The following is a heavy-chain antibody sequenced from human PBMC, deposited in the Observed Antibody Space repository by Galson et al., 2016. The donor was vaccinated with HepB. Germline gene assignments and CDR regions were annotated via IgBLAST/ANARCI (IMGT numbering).Heavy chain of an antibody. Sequence: LSLTCTVSGGSISSGGYYWSWIRQHPGKGLEWIGFLYYSGSTYYNPSLKSRITISVDTSKNQFSLKLSSVTAADTAVYYCARGSVGYSYDSRGYQPFDYWGQGTLVTVSS. CDR3: ARGSVGYSYDSRGYQPFDY. CDR1: GGSISSGGYY. V-gene: IGHV4-31*03. J-gene: IGHJ4*02. D-gene: IGHD3-22*01. CDR2: LYYSGST.